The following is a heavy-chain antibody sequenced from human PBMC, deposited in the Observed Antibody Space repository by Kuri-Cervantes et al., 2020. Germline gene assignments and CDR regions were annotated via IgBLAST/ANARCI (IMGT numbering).Heavy chain of an antibody. V-gene: IGHV1-8*01. J-gene: IGHJ6*03. CDR1: GYTFTSYD. CDR2: MNPNSGNT. D-gene: IGHD3-9*01. CDR3: ARGRHYYDILTVYYYYMDV. Sequence: ASVKVSCKASGYTFTSYDINWVRQATGQGLEWMGWMNPNSGNTGYAQKFQGRVTITADESTSTACMELSSLRSEDTAVYYCARGRHYYDILTVYYYYMDVWGKGTTVTVSS.